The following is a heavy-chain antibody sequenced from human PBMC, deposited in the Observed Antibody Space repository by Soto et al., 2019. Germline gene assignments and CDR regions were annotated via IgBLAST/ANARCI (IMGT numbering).Heavy chain of an antibody. J-gene: IGHJ5*02. CDR3: ARDRGDIVVVVAAPVNWFDP. V-gene: IGHV1-46*01. Sequence: GASVKASCKASGYTFTSYYMHWVRQAPGQGLEWMGIINPSGGSTSYAQKFQGRVTMTRDTSTSTVYMELSSLRSEDTAVYYCARDRGDIVVVVAAPVNWFDPWGQGTLVTVSS. CDR2: INPSGGST. D-gene: IGHD2-15*01. CDR1: GYTFTSYY.